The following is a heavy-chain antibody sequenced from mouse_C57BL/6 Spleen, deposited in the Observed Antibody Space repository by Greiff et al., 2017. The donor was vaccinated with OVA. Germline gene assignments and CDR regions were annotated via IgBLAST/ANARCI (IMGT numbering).Heavy chain of an antibody. CDR1: GFTFSDYY. D-gene: IGHD4-1*01. CDR2: ISNGGGST. CDR3: ARGAGTNYFDY. Sequence: EVKLVESGGGLVQPGGSLKLSCAASGFTFSDYYMYWVRQTPEKRLEWVAYISNGGGSTYYPDTVKGRFTISRDNAKNTLYLQMSRLKSEDTAMYYCARGAGTNYFDYWGQGTTLTVSS. J-gene: IGHJ2*01. V-gene: IGHV5-12*01.